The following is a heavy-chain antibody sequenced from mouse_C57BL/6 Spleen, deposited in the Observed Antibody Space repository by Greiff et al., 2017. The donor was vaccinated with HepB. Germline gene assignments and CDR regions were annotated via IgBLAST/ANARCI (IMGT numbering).Heavy chain of an antibody. Sequence: EVKVVESGEGLVKPGGSLKLSCAASGFTFSSYAMSWVRQTPEKRLEWVAYISSGGDYIYYADTVKGRFTISRDNARNTLYLQMSSLKSEDTAMYYCTRGGTTVVAQDWGQGTTLTVSS. J-gene: IGHJ2*01. CDR3: TRGGTTVVAQD. CDR1: GFTFSSYA. CDR2: ISSGGDYI. V-gene: IGHV5-9-1*02. D-gene: IGHD1-1*01.